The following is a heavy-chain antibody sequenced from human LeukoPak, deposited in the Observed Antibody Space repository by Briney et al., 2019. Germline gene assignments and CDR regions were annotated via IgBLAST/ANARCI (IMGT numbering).Heavy chain of an antibody. CDR2: ISGSGGST. CDR1: GFTFSSYA. J-gene: IGHJ4*02. CDR3: AKDLITMIVVGIFDY. V-gene: IGHV3-23*01. Sequence: GGSLRLSCAASGFTFSSYAMSWVRQAPGKGLEWVSAISGSGGSTYYADSVKGRFTISRDNSKNTLYLQMNSPRAEDTAVYYCAKDLITMIVVGIFDYWGQGTLVTVSS. D-gene: IGHD3-22*01.